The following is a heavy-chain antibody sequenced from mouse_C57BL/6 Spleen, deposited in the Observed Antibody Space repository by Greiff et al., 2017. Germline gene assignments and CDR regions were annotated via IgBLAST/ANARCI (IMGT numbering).Heavy chain of an antibody. CDR1: GYSITSGYD. CDR3: ATTVVGAMDY. Sequence: EVQLVESGPGMVKPSQSLSLTCTVTGYSITSGYDWHWIRHFPGNKLEWMGYISYSGSTNYNPSLTSRISITHDTSKNHFFLKLNSVTTEDTATYYCATTVVGAMDYWGQGTSVTVSS. V-gene: IGHV3-1*01. D-gene: IGHD1-1*01. J-gene: IGHJ4*01. CDR2: ISYSGST.